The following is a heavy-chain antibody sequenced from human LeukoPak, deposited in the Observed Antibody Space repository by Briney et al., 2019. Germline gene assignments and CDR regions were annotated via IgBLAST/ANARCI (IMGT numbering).Heavy chain of an antibody. V-gene: IGHV4-30-4*08. J-gene: IGHJ4*02. CDR3: ARSSYYAPLDY. CDR1: GGSISSGDYY. D-gene: IGHD2/OR15-2a*01. Sequence: SETLSLTCTVSGGSISSGDYYWSWLRHPPGKGLEWIGYIYYSWSTYYNPSLKRRVTISVDTSKNQFSLKLSSVTAADTAVYYCARSSYYAPLDYWGQGTLVTVSS. CDR2: IYYSWST.